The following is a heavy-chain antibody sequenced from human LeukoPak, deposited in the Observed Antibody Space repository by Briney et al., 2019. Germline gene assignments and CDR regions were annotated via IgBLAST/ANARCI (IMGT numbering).Heavy chain of an antibody. J-gene: IGHJ6*03. Sequence: ASVKVSCKVSGYTLTELSMHWVRQAPGKGLEWMGGFDPEDGETIYAQKFQGRVTMTEDTSTDTAYMELSSLRSEDTAVYYCARLRYYYDSSGSYYYYMDVWGKGTTVTVSS. CDR1: GYTLTELS. CDR3: ARLRYYYDSSGSYYYYMDV. CDR2: FDPEDGET. D-gene: IGHD3-22*01. V-gene: IGHV1-24*01.